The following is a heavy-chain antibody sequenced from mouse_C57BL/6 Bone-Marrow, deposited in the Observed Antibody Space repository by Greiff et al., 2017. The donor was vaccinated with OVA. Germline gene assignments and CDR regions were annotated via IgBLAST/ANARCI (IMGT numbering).Heavy chain of an antibody. D-gene: IGHD2-4*01. CDR2: IYPGSGNT. CDR3: ARWGGLRRRDYYAMDY. J-gene: IGHJ4*01. Sequence: QVQLQQSGAELVRPGASVKLSCKASGYTFTDYYINWVKQRPGQGLEWIARIYPGSGNTYYNEKFKGKATLTAEKSSSTAYMQLSSLTSEDSAVYFCARWGGLRRRDYYAMDYWGQGTSVTVSS. CDR1: GYTFTDYY. V-gene: IGHV1-76*01.